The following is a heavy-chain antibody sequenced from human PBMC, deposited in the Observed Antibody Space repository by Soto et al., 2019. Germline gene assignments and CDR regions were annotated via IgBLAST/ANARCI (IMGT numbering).Heavy chain of an antibody. CDR2: IMWDNKRI. D-gene: IGHD3-16*01. V-gene: IGHV3-9*01. J-gene: IGHJ6*02. CDR3: TRALLTGGADV. Sequence: EVQLVESGGGLVQPGWSLTLSCAGSGFTFTEHAMHWVRQAPGKGLEWASGIMWDNKRIAYADFVKGRFTIYRDNAENSLCLQMNSLGVDDTATYYCTRALLTGGADVWGQGTTVIVSS. CDR1: GFTFTEHA.